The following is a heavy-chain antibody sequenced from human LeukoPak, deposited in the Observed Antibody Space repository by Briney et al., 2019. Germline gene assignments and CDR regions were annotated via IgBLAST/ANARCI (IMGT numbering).Heavy chain of an antibody. J-gene: IGHJ4*02. CDR3: ARDGDGYDSSGYYSY. D-gene: IGHD3-22*01. V-gene: IGHV1-18*01. CDR1: GYTFTSYG. CDR2: ISAYNGNT. Sequence: ASVKVSCKASGYTFTSYGISWVRQAPGQGLEWMGWISAYNGNTSYAQKLQGRVTMTTDTSTSTAYMELRSLRSDDTAVYYCARDGDGYDSSGYYSYWGQGTLVTVSS.